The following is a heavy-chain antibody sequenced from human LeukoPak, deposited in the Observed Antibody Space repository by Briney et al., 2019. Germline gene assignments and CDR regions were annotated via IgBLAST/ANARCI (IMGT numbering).Heavy chain of an antibody. CDR2: NNAGNGDT. CDR1: GYTFTKYV. V-gene: IGHV1-3*01. CDR3: ARDDCGDTCYPGGY. J-gene: IGHJ4*02. Sequence: ASVKVSCKASGYTFTKYVVHWVRQAPGQRPEWMGWNNAGNGDTKYSQNFQDRVTITRDTSANTAYMELSSLTSEDTALYYCARDDCGDTCYPGGYWGQGTLVTVSS. D-gene: IGHD2-21*01.